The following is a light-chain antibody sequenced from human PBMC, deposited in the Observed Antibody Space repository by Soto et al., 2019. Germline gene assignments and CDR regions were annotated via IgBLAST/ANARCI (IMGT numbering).Light chain of an antibody. J-gene: IGLJ3*02. CDR2: EVS. Sequence: QSALTQPASVSGSPGQSITISCTGTSSDIGGYTYVSWYQQHPGKAPKLMIYEVSNRPSGISSRFSGSKSGNTASLTISGLQAEEESDYYCTSYTSSSTWVFGGGTKLPVL. CDR1: SSDIGGYTY. V-gene: IGLV2-14*01. CDR3: TSYTSSSTWV.